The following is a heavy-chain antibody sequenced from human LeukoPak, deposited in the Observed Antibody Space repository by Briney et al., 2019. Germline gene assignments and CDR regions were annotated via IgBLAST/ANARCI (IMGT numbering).Heavy chain of an antibody. Sequence: SGPTLVNRTQTLTLTCTFSGFSLNTSGVGVGWIRQPPGKALEWLALIYWNDDKRYSPSLESSLTITKYTSKNQVVLTMTNVDPVDTATYYCAHRRYYSSAWYVDAFDIWGQGTMVTVSS. CDR2: IYWNDDK. J-gene: IGHJ3*02. CDR1: GFSLNTSGVG. D-gene: IGHD6-19*01. CDR3: AHRRYYSSAWYVDAFDI. V-gene: IGHV2-5*01.